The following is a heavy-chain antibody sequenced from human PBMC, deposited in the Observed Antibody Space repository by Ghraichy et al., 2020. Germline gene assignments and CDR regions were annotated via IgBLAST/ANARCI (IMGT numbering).Heavy chain of an antibody. CDR2: MYAAGTT. D-gene: IGHD3-22*01. J-gene: IGHJ4*02. V-gene: IGHV3-53*01. Sequence: GGSLRLSCAVYGFTVSSNYMSWVRQAPGKGLEWVSIMYAAGTTYYADSVKGRFTISRDKSKKKLFLQMNSLRVDDTAVYYCARGPRSDYYYIIDYWGQGTLVTGSS. CDR1: GFTVSSNY. CDR3: ARGPRSDYYYIIDY.